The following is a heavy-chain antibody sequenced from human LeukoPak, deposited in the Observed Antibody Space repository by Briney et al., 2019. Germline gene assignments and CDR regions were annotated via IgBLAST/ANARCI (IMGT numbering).Heavy chain of an antibody. V-gene: IGHV4-59*01. Sequence: SETLSLTCTVSGGSFSSYYWSWIRQPPGKGLEWIGYIYYGGSTNYNPSLKSRVTISVDTSKNQFSLKLSSVTAADTAVYYCASGAPFETYFEYWGQGTLVTVSS. CDR2: IYYGGST. CDR3: ASGAPFETYFEY. D-gene: IGHD3-10*01. CDR1: GGSFSSYY. J-gene: IGHJ4*02.